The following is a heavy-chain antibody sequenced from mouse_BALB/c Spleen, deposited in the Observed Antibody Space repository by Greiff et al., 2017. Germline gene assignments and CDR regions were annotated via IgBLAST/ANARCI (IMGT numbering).Heavy chain of an antibody. CDR1: GYTFTSYW. CDR2: IYPGDGDT. CDR3: ARNYGRAMDY. D-gene: IGHD1-1*01. J-gene: IGHJ4*01. Sequence: QVQLQQSGAELARPGASVKLSCKASGYTFTSYWMQWVKQRPGQGLEWIGAIYPGDGDTRYTQKFKGKATLTADKSSSTAYMQLSSLASEDSAVYYCARNYGRAMDYWGQGTSVTVSS. V-gene: IGHV1-87*01.